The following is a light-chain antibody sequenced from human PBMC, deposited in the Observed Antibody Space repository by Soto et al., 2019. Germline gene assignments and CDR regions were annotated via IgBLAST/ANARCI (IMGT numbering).Light chain of an antibody. CDR3: SSFTTSSTYV. CDR1: SSDIGSYNR. Sequence: SVLAQPPPLSGSPGQSVAISCPGASSDIGSYNRVAWYQQPPGTAPKLIIYEVSNRPSGVPDRFSGSKSGNTASLTISGLQAEDEADYYCSSFTTSSTYVFGTGTKVTVL. CDR2: EVS. V-gene: IGLV2-18*02. J-gene: IGLJ1*01.